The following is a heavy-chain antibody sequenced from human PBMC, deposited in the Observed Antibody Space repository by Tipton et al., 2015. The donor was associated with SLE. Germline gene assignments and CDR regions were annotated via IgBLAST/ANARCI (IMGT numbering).Heavy chain of an antibody. V-gene: IGHV1-18*01. Sequence: QSGAEVKKPGASVKVSCKASGYTFTSYGTSWVRQAPGQGLEWMGWISAYNGDTNYAQKLQGRVTMTTDTSTSTAYMDLRSLRSDDTAVYYCARVALSGYSYGLYYFDYWGQGTLVTVSS. D-gene: IGHD5-18*01. CDR3: ARVALSGYSYGLYYFDY. CDR2: ISAYNGDT. J-gene: IGHJ4*02. CDR1: GYTFTSYG.